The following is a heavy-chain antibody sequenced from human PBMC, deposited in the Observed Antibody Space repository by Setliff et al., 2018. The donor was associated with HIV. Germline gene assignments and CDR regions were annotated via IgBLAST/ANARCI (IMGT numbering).Heavy chain of an antibody. D-gene: IGHD3-10*01. V-gene: IGHV3-74*01. CDR2: IDNDASHT. CDR3: ARKLRPGHGVDV. J-gene: IGHJ6*02. CDR1: GLTFSSHW. Sequence: GGSLRLSCAASGLTFSSHWMHWVRQAPGKGLVWVSYIDNDASHTIHADSVKGRFTISRDNAKNSMDLQMNSLRAEDTAIYYCARKLRPGHGVDVWGQGTTVTVSS.